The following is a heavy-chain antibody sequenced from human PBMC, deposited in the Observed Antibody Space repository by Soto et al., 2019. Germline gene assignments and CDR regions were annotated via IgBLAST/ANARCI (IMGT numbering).Heavy chain of an antibody. CDR1: GGSISSYY. CDR3: ARVGRGYGDPFDY. D-gene: IGHD4-17*01. J-gene: IGHJ4*02. Sequence: SETLSLTCTVSGGSISSYYWSWIRQPPGKGLEWIGYIYYSGSTNYNPSLKSRVTISVDTSKNQFSLKLSSVTAADTAVYYCARVGRGYGDPFDYWGQGTLVTVSS. V-gene: IGHV4-59*01. CDR2: IYYSGST.